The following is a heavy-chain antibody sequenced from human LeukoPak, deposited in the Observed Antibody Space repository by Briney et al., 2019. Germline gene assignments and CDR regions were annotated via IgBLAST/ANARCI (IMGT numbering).Heavy chain of an antibody. D-gene: IGHD3-10*01. CDR3: AKRGVVIRVILVGFHKEAYYFDS. Sequence: PGGSLRLSCAVSGITLSNYGMSWVRQAPGKGLEWVAGLSGSGGGTNYADSVKGRFTISRDNAKNTLYLQMNSLRAEDTAVYFCAKRGVVIRVILVGFHKEAYYFDSWGQGALVTVYS. CDR2: LSGSGGGT. V-gene: IGHV3-23*01. CDR1: GITLSNYG. J-gene: IGHJ4*02.